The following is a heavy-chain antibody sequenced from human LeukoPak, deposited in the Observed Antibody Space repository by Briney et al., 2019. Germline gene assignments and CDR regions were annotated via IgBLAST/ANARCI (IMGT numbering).Heavy chain of an antibody. CDR3: ARDRHSSSWYSYIDY. Sequence: SETLSLTCTVSGGSISSSSYYWGWIRQPPGTGLEWIGSIYYSGSTYYNPSLKSRVTISVDTSKNQFSLKLSSVTAADTAVYYCARDRHSSSWYSYIDYWGQGTLVTVSS. CDR2: IYYSGST. CDR1: GGSISSSSYY. D-gene: IGHD6-13*01. J-gene: IGHJ4*02. V-gene: IGHV4-39*07.